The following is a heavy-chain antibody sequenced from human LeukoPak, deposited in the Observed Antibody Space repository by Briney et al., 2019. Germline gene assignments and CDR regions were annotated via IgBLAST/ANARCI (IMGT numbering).Heavy chain of an antibody. CDR2: INSDGSDT. D-gene: IGHD3-10*01. CDR1: GFTFSSYW. CDR3: ERSAGYYGMDV. J-gene: IGHJ6*02. V-gene: IGHV3-74*01. Sequence: GGSLRLSCAASGFTFSSYWMHWVRQAPGKGLVWVSRINSDGSDTSYADSVKGRFTISRDNAKNTLYLQMNSLRAEDTAVYYCERSAGYYGMDVWGQGTTVTVSS.